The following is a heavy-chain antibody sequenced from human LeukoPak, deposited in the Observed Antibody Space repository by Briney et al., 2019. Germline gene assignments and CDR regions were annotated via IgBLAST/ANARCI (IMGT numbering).Heavy chain of an antibody. D-gene: IGHD6-19*01. V-gene: IGHV3-33*06. CDR3: AKGLSSGPDY. J-gene: IGHJ4*02. CDR2: IWYDGSNK. Sequence: GGSLRLSCAASGFTFSSYGMHWVRQAPGKGLEWAAVIWYDGSNKYYADSVKGRFTISRDNSKNTLYLQMNSLRAEDTAVYYCAKGLSSGPDYWGQGTLVTVSS. CDR1: GFTFSSYG.